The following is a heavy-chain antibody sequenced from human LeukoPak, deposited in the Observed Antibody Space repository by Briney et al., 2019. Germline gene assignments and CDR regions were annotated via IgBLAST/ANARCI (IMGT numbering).Heavy chain of an antibody. D-gene: IGHD3-22*01. V-gene: IGHV3-72*01. Sequence: PGRSLRLSCAASGFTFSDHYMDWVRQAPGKGLAWIARSRNKANSYTTEYAASVRGRFTISRDDSKNSLYLQLNSLKTKDTAAYLCARVYDTSGYVDYWGQGTLVTVSS. CDR3: ARVYDTSGYVDY. CDR2: SRNKANSYTT. J-gene: IGHJ4*02. CDR1: GFTFSDHY.